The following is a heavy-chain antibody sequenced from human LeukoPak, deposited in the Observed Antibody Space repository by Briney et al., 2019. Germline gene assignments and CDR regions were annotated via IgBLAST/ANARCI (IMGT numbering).Heavy chain of an antibody. D-gene: IGHD3-22*01. CDR1: GGSISSYY. CDR3: ARVRNYDSSGYFVGAFDI. J-gene: IGHJ3*02. Sequence: SETLSLTCTVSGGSISSYYWSWIRQPPGKGLEWIGYIYYSGSTTYNPSLKSRVTISVDTSKTQFSLKLNSVTAADTAVYYCARVRNYDSSGYFVGAFDIWGQGTMVTVSS. CDR2: IYYSGST. V-gene: IGHV4-59*01.